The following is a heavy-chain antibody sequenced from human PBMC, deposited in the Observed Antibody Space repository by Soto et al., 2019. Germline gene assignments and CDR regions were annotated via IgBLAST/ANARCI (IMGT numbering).Heavy chain of an antibody. CDR1: GFTFSNYW. CDR2: IGTAGDT. V-gene: IGHV3-13*04. J-gene: IGHJ6*02. Sequence: GGSLRLSCAASGFTFSNYWMHWVRQVPGKGLEWVSAIGTAGDTYYPGSVKGRFTISRENAKNSLYLQMNSLRAGDTAVYYCAKGSYYYDSSGYYPRYYYYGMDVWGQGTTVTVSS. CDR3: AKGSYYYDSSGYYPRYYYYGMDV. D-gene: IGHD3-22*01.